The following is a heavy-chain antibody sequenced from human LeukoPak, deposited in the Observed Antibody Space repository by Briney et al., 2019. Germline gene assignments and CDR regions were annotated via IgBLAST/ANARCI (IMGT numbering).Heavy chain of an antibody. Sequence: PPGGSLRLSCAASGFTFSSYGMHWVRQAPGKGLEWVAVISYDGSNKYYADSVKGRFTISRDNSKNTLYLQMNSLRAEDTAVYYCATPDPLLPPAGSWFDPWGQGTLVTVSS. CDR1: GFTFSSYG. J-gene: IGHJ5*02. CDR2: ISYDGSNK. D-gene: IGHD2-15*01. V-gene: IGHV3-30*03. CDR3: ATPDPLLPPAGSWFDP.